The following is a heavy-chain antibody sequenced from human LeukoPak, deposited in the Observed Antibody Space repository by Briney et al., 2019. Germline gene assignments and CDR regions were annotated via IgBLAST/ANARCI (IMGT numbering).Heavy chain of an antibody. V-gene: IGHV4-38-2*02. Sequence: PSETLSLTCTVSGYSISSGYYWGWIRPPPGKGLGGIGGIYHSGSTYYNPSLKSRVTISVDTSKNQFSLKLSSVTAADTAVYYCARQGSSSWYGYYYYMDVWGKGTTVTVSS. J-gene: IGHJ6*03. CDR1: GYSISSGYY. CDR2: IYHSGST. CDR3: ARQGSSSWYGYYYYMDV. D-gene: IGHD6-13*01.